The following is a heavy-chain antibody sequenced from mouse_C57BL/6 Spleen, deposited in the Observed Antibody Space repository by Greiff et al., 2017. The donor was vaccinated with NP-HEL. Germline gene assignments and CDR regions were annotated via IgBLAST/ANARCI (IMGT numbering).Heavy chain of an antibody. CDR2: INPYNGGT. CDR1: GYTFTDYY. D-gene: IGHD1-1*01. Sequence: VQLQQSGPVLVKPGASVKMSCKASGYTFTDYYMNWVKQSHGKSLEWIGVINPYNGGTSYNQKFKGKATLTVDKSSSTAYMELNSLTSEDSAVYYCARGDYGSSYAWFAYWGQGTLVTVSA. J-gene: IGHJ3*01. CDR3: ARGDYGSSYAWFAY. V-gene: IGHV1-19*01.